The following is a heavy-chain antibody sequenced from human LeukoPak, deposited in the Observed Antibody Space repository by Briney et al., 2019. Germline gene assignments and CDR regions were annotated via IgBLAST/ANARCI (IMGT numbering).Heavy chain of an antibody. V-gene: IGHV3-7*04. D-gene: IGHD2-15*01. CDR1: GFTFSSYW. J-gene: IGHJ4*02. CDR3: ASDVRYCSGGSCYFLDY. CDR2: IKQDGGAM. Sequence: GGSLRLSCAVSGFTFSSYWMNWVRQAPGKGLEWVANIKQDGGAMYYVDSVKGRFTISRDNAKNTLYLQMNSLRAEDTAVYYCASDVRYCSGGSCYFLDYWGQGTLVTVSS.